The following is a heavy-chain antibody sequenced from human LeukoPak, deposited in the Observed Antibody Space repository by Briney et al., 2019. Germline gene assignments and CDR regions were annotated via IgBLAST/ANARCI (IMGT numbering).Heavy chain of an antibody. J-gene: IGHJ6*03. CDR2: IIPIFGTA. V-gene: IGHV1-69*13. CDR3: ARLAQQRLRGYYYYYMDV. Sequence: ALVKVSCKASGGTFSSYAISWVRQAPGQGLEWMGGIIPIFGTANYAQKFQGRVTITADESTSTAYMELSSLRSEDTAVYYCARLAQQRLRGYYYYYMDVWGKGTTVTVSS. D-gene: IGHD6-13*01. CDR1: GGTFSSYA.